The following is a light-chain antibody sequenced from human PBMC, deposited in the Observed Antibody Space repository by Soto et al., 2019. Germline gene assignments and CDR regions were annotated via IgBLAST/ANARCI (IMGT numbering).Light chain of an antibody. J-gene: IGKJ1*01. CDR3: HQYNDWPRT. CDR2: RAS. Sequence: EIVVTQSPATLSVSPWDTATLSCRASQSLGDNLAWYQQKPGQAPRLLIFRASSRAKGVPARFSASGSGTEFTLTISGLQSEDSAIYYCHQYNDWPRTFGQGTKVDIK. CDR1: QSLGDN. V-gene: IGKV3-15*01.